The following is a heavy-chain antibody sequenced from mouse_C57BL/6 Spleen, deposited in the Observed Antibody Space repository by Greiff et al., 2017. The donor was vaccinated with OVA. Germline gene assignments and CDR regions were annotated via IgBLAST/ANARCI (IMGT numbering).Heavy chain of an antibody. J-gene: IGHJ4*01. Sequence: DVKLQESGGGLVKPGGSLKLSCAASGFTFSDYGMHWVRQAPEKGLEWVAYISSGSSTIYYADTVKGRFTISRDNAKNTLFLQMTSLRSEDTAMYYCARDYYGSSYVGAMDYWGQGTSVTVSS. D-gene: IGHD1-1*01. V-gene: IGHV5-17*01. CDR1: GFTFSDYG. CDR3: ARDYYGSSYVGAMDY. CDR2: ISSGSSTI.